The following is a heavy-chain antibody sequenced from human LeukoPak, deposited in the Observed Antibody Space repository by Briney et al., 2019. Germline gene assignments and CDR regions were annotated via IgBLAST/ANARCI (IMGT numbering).Heavy chain of an antibody. CDR2: IGSSGSTI. D-gene: IGHD3-22*01. CDR3: ARDNYDSSGPYYFDY. CDR1: GLTITNYW. Sequence: GGSLRLSCAASGLTITNYWMHWVRQAPGKGLEWVSCIGSSGSTIYYADSVKGRFTISRDNAKNSLYLQMISLRAEDTAVYSCARDNYDSSGPYYFDYWGQGTLVTVSS. J-gene: IGHJ4*02. V-gene: IGHV3-48*04.